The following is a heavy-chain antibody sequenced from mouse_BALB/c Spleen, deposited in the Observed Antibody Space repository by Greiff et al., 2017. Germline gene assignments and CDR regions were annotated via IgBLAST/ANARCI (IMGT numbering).Heavy chain of an antibody. CDR2: INPSTGYT. Sequence: QVQLQQSGAELAKPGASVKMSCKASGYTFTSYWMHWVKQRPGQGLEWIGYINPSTGYTEYNQKFKDKATLTADKSSSTAYMQLSSLTSEDSAVYYCARVGNYVAMDYWGRGTSVTVSS. CDR1: GYTFTSYW. D-gene: IGHD2-1*01. J-gene: IGHJ4*01. CDR3: ARVGNYVAMDY. V-gene: IGHV1-7*01.